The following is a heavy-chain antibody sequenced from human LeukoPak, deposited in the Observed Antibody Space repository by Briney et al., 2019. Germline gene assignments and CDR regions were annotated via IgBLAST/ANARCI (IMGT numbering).Heavy chain of an antibody. D-gene: IGHD2-15*01. CDR3: AKDLGSRGGTCYHSGCPADY. CDR2: IRFDGSNK. J-gene: IGHJ4*02. CDR1: GFTLSSFG. Sequence: GGSLRLSCAASGFTLSSFGMHWVRQAPGKGLEWVAFIRFDGSNKYSADSVRGRFTISRDTSKNTLYLQMNSLRTEDTAVYYCAKDLGSRGGTCYHSGCPADYWGQGTLVTVSS. V-gene: IGHV3-30*02.